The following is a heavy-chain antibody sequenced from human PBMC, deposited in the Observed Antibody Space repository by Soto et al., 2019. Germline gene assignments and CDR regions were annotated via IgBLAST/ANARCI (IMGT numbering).Heavy chain of an antibody. J-gene: IGHJ2*01. V-gene: IGHV3-21*01. Sequence: EVQLVESGGGLVRPGGSLRLSCATSGFTFINYNLNWVRQAPGKGLEWVSSISSTSTYIYYTDSVKGRFTVSRDNARNSVLLQMNSLRVEDTAVYYCATERGWYFDLWGRGTLVTVSS. CDR1: GFTFINYN. CDR2: ISSTSTYI. CDR3: ATERGWYFDL.